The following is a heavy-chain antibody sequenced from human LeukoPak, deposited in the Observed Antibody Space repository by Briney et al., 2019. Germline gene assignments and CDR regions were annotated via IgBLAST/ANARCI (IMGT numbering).Heavy chain of an antibody. CDR2: IYYSGST. J-gene: IGHJ4*02. CDR3: ARDLSNDFWSGYYDY. D-gene: IGHD3-3*01. V-gene: IGHV4-59*11. Sequence: SETLSLTCTVSGGSISSHYWSWIRQPPGKGLEWIGYIYYSGSTNYNPSLKSRVTISVDTSKNQFSLKLSSVTAADTAVYYCARDLSNDFWSGYYDYWGQGTLVTASS. CDR1: GGSISSHY.